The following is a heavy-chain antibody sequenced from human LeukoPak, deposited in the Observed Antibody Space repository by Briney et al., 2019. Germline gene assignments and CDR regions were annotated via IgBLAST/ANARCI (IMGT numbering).Heavy chain of an antibody. J-gene: IGHJ4*02. V-gene: IGHV3-15*01. CDR2: IKSKSDGETT. D-gene: IGHD3-9*01. Sequence: PGGSLRLSCAASAFPFRDAWMSWVRQAPGKGLEWVGRIKSKSDGETTDYAAPVKDRFTISRDDSKNTLYLQMNSLKTEDPAVYYCYIGLILTTYHEDWGQGTLVTVSS. CDR1: AFPFRDAW. CDR3: YIGLILTTYHED.